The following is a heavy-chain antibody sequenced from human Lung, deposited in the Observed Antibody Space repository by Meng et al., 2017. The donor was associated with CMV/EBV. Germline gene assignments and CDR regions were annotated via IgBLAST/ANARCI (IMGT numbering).Heavy chain of an antibody. J-gene: IGHJ6*02. D-gene: IGHD2-2*01. CDR1: GFTFSSYA. CDR2: IDNNGGGT. CDR3: ARVSGYCSYTSCQWVGGEGHYYYGMDV. V-gene: IGHV3-23*01. Sequence: GESLKISCAGSGFTFSSYAMSWVRQAPGKGLKWVSTIDNNGGGTYYADSVKGRFTISRDNSKTSLYLQMNSLRAEDTAVYYCARVSGYCSYTSCQWVGGEGHYYYGMDVWXQGTTVTVSS.